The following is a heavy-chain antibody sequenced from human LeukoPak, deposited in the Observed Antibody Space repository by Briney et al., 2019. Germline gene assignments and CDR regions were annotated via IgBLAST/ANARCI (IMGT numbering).Heavy chain of an antibody. D-gene: IGHD1/OR15-1a*01. CDR1: GFTFDDYA. J-gene: IGHJ4*02. CDR2: ISWNSGSI. Sequence: GGSLRLSCAASGFTFDDYAMHWVRQAPGKGLEWVSGISWNSGSIGYADSVKGRFTISRDNAKNSLYLQMNSLRAEDMALYYCAKDSQGTFDYWGQGTLVTVSS. CDR3: AKDSQGTFDY. V-gene: IGHV3-9*03.